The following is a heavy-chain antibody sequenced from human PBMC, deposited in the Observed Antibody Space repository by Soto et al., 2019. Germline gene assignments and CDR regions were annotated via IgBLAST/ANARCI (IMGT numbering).Heavy chain of an antibody. J-gene: IGHJ6*02. D-gene: IGHD3-10*01. Sequence: GGSLRLSCAASGFTFSSYAMHWVRQAPGKGLEWVAVISYDGSNKYYADSVKGRFTISRDNSKNTLYLQMNSLRAEDTAVYYCARDRVPAYYYYGMDVWGQGTTVTVSS. V-gene: IGHV3-30-3*01. CDR3: ARDRVPAYYYYGMDV. CDR1: GFTFSSYA. CDR2: ISYDGSNK.